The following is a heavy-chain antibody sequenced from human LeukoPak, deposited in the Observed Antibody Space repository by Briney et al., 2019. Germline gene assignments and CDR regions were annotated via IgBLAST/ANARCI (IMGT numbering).Heavy chain of an antibody. CDR1: GGSISSYY. CDR2: IYYSGST. Sequence: SETLSLTCTVSGGSISSYYWSWIRQPPGKGLEWIGYIYYSGSTNYNPSLKSRVTISVGTSKNQFSLKLSSVTAADTAVYYCARAYSSGWYPAGFDYWGQGTLVTVSS. V-gene: IGHV4-59*08. D-gene: IGHD6-19*01. J-gene: IGHJ4*02. CDR3: ARAYSSGWYPAGFDY.